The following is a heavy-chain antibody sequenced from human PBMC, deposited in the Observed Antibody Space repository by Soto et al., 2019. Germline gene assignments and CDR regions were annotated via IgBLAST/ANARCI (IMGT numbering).Heavy chain of an antibody. V-gene: IGHV3-48*03. Sequence: PWGALRLFCAASGFSFSSYEMHWVRQAPGKGLEWVSYITISGNVINYAGSVKGRFTISRDNANNSLYLQMSSLRAEDTAVYYCARRFQVYYHAMEAWGNGTPV. CDR3: ARRFQVYYHAMEA. D-gene: IGHD3-3*01. J-gene: IGHJ6*03. CDR2: ITISGNVI. CDR1: GFSFSSYE.